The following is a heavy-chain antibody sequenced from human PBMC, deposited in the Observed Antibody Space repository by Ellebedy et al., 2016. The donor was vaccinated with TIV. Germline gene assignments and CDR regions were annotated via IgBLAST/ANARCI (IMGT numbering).Heavy chain of an antibody. CDR3: ARVNSSSWYSHYYYGMDV. CDR1: GFTFSSYA. V-gene: IGHV3-30*07. CDR2: ISYDGSNK. Sequence: PGGSLRLSCAASGFTFSSYAMHWVRQAPGKGLEWVAVISYDGSNKYYADSVKGRFTISRDNAKNSLYLQMNSLRAEDTAVYYCARVNSSSWYSHYYYGMDVWGQGTTVTVSS. D-gene: IGHD6-13*01. J-gene: IGHJ6*02.